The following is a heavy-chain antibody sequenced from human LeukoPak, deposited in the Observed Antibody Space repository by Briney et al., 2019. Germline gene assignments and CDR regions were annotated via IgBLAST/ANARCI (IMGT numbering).Heavy chain of an antibody. J-gene: IGHJ4*02. CDR3: AGGSGWTTNY. Sequence: GGSLRLPCAASGFTLSSYWMNWVRQAPGKGLEWVANIKQDGSEQYYVDSVKGRFTVSRDNAKNSLHLQMNSLRVEDTAVYYCAGGSGWTTNYWGQGTLVTVSS. CDR2: IKQDGSEQ. CDR1: GFTLSSYW. D-gene: IGHD3-3*01. V-gene: IGHV3-7*04.